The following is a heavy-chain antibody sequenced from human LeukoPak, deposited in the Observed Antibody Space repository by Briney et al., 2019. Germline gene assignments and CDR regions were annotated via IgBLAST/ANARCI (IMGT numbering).Heavy chain of an antibody. CDR2: INHSGST. V-gene: IGHV4-34*01. J-gene: IGHJ6*02. D-gene: IGHD3-9*01. Sequence: PSETLSHTCAVYGGSFSGYYWSWIRQPPGKGLEWIGEINHSGSTNYNPSLKSRVTIPVDTSKNQFSLKLSSVTAADTAVYYCARARDILTGYYTPTRYYYYGMDVWGQGTTVTVSS. CDR1: GGSFSGYY. CDR3: ARARDILTGYYTPTRYYYYGMDV.